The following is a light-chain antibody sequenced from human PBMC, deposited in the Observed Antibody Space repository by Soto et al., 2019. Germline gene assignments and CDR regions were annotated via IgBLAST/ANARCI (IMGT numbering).Light chain of an antibody. CDR1: QYITIY. CDR2: DAS. J-gene: IGKJ5*01. V-gene: IGKV3-11*01. Sequence: EIVLTQSPATLSLSPGERATLSCRASQYITIYLAWYQQKPGQAPRLLIYDASNRATGIPARFSGSGSGTDFTLTISSLEPDDFAVYYCQQRADWPITFGQGTRLEN. CDR3: QQRADWPIT.